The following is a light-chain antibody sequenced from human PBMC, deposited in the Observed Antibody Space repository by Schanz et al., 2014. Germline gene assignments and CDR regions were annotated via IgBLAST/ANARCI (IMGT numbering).Light chain of an antibody. CDR1: QSVNNY. Sequence: EIVLTQSPGTLSLSPGERATLSCRASQSVNNYLAWYQQRPGLAPRLLIYDASNRATGIPARFSGSGSGTDFTLIISSLEPEDFAVYYCQQRSSWPLTFGGGTKVEIK. J-gene: IGKJ4*01. CDR3: QQRSSWPLT. CDR2: DAS. V-gene: IGKV3-11*01.